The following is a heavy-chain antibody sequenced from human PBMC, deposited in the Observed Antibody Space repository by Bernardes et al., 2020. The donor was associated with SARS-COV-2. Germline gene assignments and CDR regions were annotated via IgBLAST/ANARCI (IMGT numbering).Heavy chain of an antibody. V-gene: IGHV3-30*19. D-gene: IGHD2-2*01. CDR1: GFTFSHFA. J-gene: IGHJ4*02. CDR3: ARETQDATSSYFDY. CDR2: ISYEERTA. Sequence: GGSLRLSCAASGFTFSHFAMHWVRQAPGKGLEWLAIISYEERTAYNADSVKGRFTISRDNSKDTIFLHMSSLRPEDTAVYYCARETQDATSSYFDYWGQGTLVTVSS.